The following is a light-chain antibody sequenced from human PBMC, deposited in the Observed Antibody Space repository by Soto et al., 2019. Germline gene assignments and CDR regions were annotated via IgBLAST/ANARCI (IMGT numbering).Light chain of an antibody. CDR2: DVS. Sequence: QSVLTQPASVSGSPGQSITISCTGTSSDVGGYNYVSWYQQHPGKAPKLMIYDVSNRPSGVSSRFSGSKSGNTASLTISGLQAEDEADYYCSSYTSSSLHVFGTGTKLTVL. CDR1: SSDVGGYNY. V-gene: IGLV2-14*03. CDR3: SSYTSSSLHV. J-gene: IGLJ1*01.